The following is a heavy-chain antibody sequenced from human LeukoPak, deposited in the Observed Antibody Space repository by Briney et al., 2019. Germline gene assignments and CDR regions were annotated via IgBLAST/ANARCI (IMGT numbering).Heavy chain of an antibody. D-gene: IGHD3-10*01. V-gene: IGHV4-34*01. J-gene: IGHJ6*02. CDR3: ARDVLLGITMVRGNYYGMDV. CDR2: INHSGST. Sequence: SETLSLTCAVHGGSFSGYYWGWIRQPPGKGLEWIGEINHSGSTNYNPSLKSRVTISVDTSKNQFSLKLSSVTAADTAVYYCARDVLLGITMVRGNYYGMDVWGQGTTVTVSS. CDR1: GGSFSGYY.